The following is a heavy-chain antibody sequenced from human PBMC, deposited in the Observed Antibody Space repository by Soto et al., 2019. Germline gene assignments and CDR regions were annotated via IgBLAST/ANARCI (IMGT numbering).Heavy chain of an antibody. CDR3: AKDRGWDGYNSYYFDY. V-gene: IGHV3-7*01. Sequence: GSLRLSCAASGFTFSSYWMSWVRQAPGKGPEWVANIKEDGSEKNYVDSVKGRFTISRDNAKNSLYLQMNSLRAEDTAVYYCAKDRGWDGYNSYYFDYWGQGTLVTVSS. CDR2: IKEDGSEK. D-gene: IGHD1-1*01. J-gene: IGHJ4*02. CDR1: GFTFSSYW.